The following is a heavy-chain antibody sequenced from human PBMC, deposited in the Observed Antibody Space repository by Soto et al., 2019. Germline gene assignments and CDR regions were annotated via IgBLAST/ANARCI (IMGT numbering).Heavy chain of an antibody. CDR1: GFTFSSYG. Sequence: QVQLVESGGAVVQPGRSLRLSFAASGFTFSSYGMHWVRQAPGKGLEWVAVIWYDGSNKYYAESVKGRFTISTDNSKNTLYLQMSSLRAEDTAVYYCAREDRVEMAIIGGYYYNGMDVWGQGTTVTVSS. V-gene: IGHV3-33*01. CDR2: IWYDGSNK. J-gene: IGHJ6*02. CDR3: AREDRVEMAIIGGYYYNGMDV. D-gene: IGHD1-20*01.